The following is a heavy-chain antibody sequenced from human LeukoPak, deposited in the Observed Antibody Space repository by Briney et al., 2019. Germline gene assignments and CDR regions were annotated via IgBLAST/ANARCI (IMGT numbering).Heavy chain of an antibody. CDR3: ARDAPQDIVGATGVFDY. D-gene: IGHD1-26*01. J-gene: IGHJ4*02. CDR2: ISSSSSYI. Sequence: GGSLRLSCAASGFTFSSYSMNWVRQAPGKGLEWVSSISSSSSYIYYADSVKGRFTISRDNAKNSLYLQTNSLRAEDTAVYYCARDAPQDIVGATGVFDYWGQGTLVTVSS. V-gene: IGHV3-21*01. CDR1: GFTFSSYS.